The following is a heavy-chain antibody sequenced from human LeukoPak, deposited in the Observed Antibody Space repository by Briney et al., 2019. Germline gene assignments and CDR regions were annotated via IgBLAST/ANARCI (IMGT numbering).Heavy chain of an antibody. CDR3: ARDPIVAAGYYYGMDV. CDR2: INPNSGDT. V-gene: IGHV1-2*02. D-gene: IGHD6-13*01. Sequence: ASVKVSCKSSGYTFTAYYMHWVRQAPGQGLEWMGWINPNSGDTKYAQKFQGRVTMPRDTSISTAYMELSRLRSDDTAVHYCARDPIVAAGYYYGMDVWGQGTTVTVSS. J-gene: IGHJ6*02. CDR1: GYTFTAYY.